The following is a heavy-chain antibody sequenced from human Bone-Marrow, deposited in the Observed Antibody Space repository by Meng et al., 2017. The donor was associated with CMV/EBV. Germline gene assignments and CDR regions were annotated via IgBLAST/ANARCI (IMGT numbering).Heavy chain of an antibody. D-gene: IGHD4-23*01. V-gene: IGHV3-23*01. CDR2: ISGSGGST. CDR3: AKGSVVTTLGDYYYYGMDV. CDR1: GFTFSSYA. Sequence: GESLKISCAASGFTFSSYAMSWVRQAPGKGLEWVSAISGSGGSTYYADSVKGRFTISRDNSKNTLYLQMNSLRAEDTAVYYCAKGSVVTTLGDYYYYGMDVWGQGTTVTDSS. J-gene: IGHJ6*02.